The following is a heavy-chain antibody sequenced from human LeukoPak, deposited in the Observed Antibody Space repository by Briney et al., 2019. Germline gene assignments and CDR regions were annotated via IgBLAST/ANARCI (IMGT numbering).Heavy chain of an antibody. D-gene: IGHD6-6*01. V-gene: IGHV3-64*01. J-gene: IGHJ3*02. CDR2: ISSNGGST. CDR3: ARDGRIAARQNAFDI. CDR1: GFTFSSYA. Sequence: PGGSLRLSCAASGFTFSSYAMHWVRQAPGKGLEYVSAISSNGGSTYYANSVKGRFTISRDNSKNTLYLQMGSLRAEDMAVYYCARDGRIAARQNAFDIWGQGTMVTVSS.